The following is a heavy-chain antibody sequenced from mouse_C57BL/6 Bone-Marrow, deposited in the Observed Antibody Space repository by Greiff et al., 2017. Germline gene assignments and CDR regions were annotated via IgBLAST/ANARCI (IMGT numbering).Heavy chain of an antibody. CDR3: ARGGVYYSNYWDIDD. CDR2: IDPSDSYT. J-gene: IGHJ1*03. D-gene: IGHD2-5*01. CDR1: GYTFTSYW. V-gene: IGHV1-59*01. Sequence: QVQLQQPGAELVRPGTSVKLSCKASGYTFTSYWMHWVKQRPGQGLEWIGVIDPSDSYTNYNQKFKGKATLTVDTSSSTAYMQLSSLTSEDSAVYYCARGGVYYSNYWDIDDWGTGTTVTVSS.